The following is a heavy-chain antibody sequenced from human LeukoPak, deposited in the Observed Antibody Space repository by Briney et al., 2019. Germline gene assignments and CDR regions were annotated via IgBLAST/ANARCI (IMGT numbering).Heavy chain of an antibody. CDR2: ISAYNGNT. V-gene: IGHV1-18*01. CDR3: ATDASKGVTYAFDI. CDR1: GYTFTSYG. Sequence: GSSVKVSCKAYGYTFTSYGISCVRQAPGQGVEWVGRISAYNGNTNNAQKLQGGVTMTTHTSTSTAYMELRSLRSDHTAVYYCATDASKGVTYAFDIWGQGTMVTVSS. J-gene: IGHJ3*02. D-gene: IGHD5-18*01.